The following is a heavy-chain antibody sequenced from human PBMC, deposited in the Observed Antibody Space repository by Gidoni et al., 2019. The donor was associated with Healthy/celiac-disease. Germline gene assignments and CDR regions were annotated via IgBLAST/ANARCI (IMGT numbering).Heavy chain of an antibody. CDR1: GYTFTSYA. J-gene: IGHJ4*02. CDR2: INAGNGNT. D-gene: IGHD3-22*01. V-gene: IGHV1-3*01. Sequence: QVQLVQSGAEVKKPGASVKVSCKASGYTFTSYAMHWVRQAPGQRLEWMGWINAGNGNTKYSQKFQGRVTITRDTSASTAYMELSSLRSEDTAVYYCASGGKYYYDSSGYYGCWGQGTLVTVSS. CDR3: ASGGKYYYDSSGYYGC.